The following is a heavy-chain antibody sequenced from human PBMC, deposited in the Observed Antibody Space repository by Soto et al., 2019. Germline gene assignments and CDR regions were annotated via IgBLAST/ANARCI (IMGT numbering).Heavy chain of an antibody. CDR2: IYPGDSDT. V-gene: IGHV5-51*01. J-gene: IGHJ6*02. Sequence: PGESLKISCKGSGYSFTSYWIGWVRQMPGKGLEWMGIIYPGDSDTRHSPSFQGQVTISADKSISTAYLQWSSLKASDTAMYYCARVSRATTRYYYYYGMDVWGQGTTVTVSS. D-gene: IGHD1-26*01. CDR3: ARVSRATTRYYYYYGMDV. CDR1: GYSFTSYW.